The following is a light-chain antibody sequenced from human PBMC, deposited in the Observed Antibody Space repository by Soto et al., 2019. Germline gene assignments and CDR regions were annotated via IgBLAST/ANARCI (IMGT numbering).Light chain of an antibody. V-gene: IGKV2-28*01. Sequence: DIVMTQSPLSLPVTPGEPASISCRSNQSLLHSNGYNYLDWYLQKPGQSPQLLIYLGSNRASGVPDRVSGSGSGTDFTLKISRVEAEDVGVYYCMQALQTPYTFGQGTKLEIK. J-gene: IGKJ2*01. CDR1: QSLLHSNGYNY. CDR2: LGS. CDR3: MQALQTPYT.